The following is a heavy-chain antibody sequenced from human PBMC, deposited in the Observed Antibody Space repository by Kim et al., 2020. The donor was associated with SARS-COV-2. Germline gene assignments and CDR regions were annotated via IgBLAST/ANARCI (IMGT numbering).Heavy chain of an antibody. Sequence: GGSLRLSCAASGFTFSSYAMSWVRQAPGKGLEWVSAISGSGGSTYYADSVKGRFTISRDNSKNTLYLQMNSLRAEDTAVYYCAKVSGQRAVASRGLYYFDYWGQGTLVTVSS. D-gene: IGHD6-19*01. CDR1: GFTFSSYA. CDR2: ISGSGGST. J-gene: IGHJ4*02. V-gene: IGHV3-23*01. CDR3: AKVSGQRAVASRGLYYFDY.